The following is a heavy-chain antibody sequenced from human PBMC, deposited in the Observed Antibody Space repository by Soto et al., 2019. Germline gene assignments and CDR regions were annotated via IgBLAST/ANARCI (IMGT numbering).Heavy chain of an antibody. J-gene: IGHJ6*02. CDR3: ARSEYIVGATAQTSNYYYYYYGMDV. Sequence: SETLSLTCTVSGGSISSYYWSWIRQPPGKGLEWIGYIYYSGSTNYNPSLKSRVTISVDTSKNQFSLKLSSVTAADTAVYYCARSEYIVGATAQTSNYYYYYYGMDVWGQGTTVTVSS. CDR2: IYYSGST. D-gene: IGHD1-26*01. V-gene: IGHV4-59*01. CDR1: GGSISSYY.